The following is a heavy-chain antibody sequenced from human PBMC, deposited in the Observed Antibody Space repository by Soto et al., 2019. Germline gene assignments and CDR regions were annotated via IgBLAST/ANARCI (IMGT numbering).Heavy chain of an antibody. CDR3: ARQRPTDGRWEFANYYGMDV. CDR1: GGSFSAYY. V-gene: IGHV4-34*12. Sequence: SETLSLTCAVYGGSFSAYYWSWVRQPPGKGLEWIGEIIHSESTKYNPSLKSRVTISVDTSKNQFSLRLSSVTAADTAVYYCARQRPTDGRWEFANYYGMDVWGQGTPVTVSS. CDR2: IIHSEST. J-gene: IGHJ6*02. D-gene: IGHD1-26*01.